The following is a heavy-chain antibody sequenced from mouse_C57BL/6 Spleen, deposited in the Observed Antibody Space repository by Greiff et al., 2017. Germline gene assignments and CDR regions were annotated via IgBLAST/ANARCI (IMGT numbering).Heavy chain of an antibody. D-gene: IGHD3-2*02. J-gene: IGHJ2*01. CDR2: IDPSDSET. V-gene: IGHV1-52*01. Sequence: VQLQQPGAELVRPGSSVKLSCKASGYTFTSYWMHWVKQRPIQGLEWIGNIDPSDSETHYNQKFKDKATLTVDKSSSTAYMQLSSLTSEDSAVYYCARSSGYPYFDDWGQGTTLTVSS. CDR1: GYTFTSYW. CDR3: ARSSGYPYFDD.